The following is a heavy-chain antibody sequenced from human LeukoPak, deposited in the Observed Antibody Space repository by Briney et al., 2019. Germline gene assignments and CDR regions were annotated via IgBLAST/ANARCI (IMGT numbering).Heavy chain of an antibody. CDR3: AREGGVGATTPDDDAFDI. Sequence: SETLPLTCTVSGGSISSYYWGWIRQPPGKGLEWIGSIYYSGSTYYNPSLKSRVTISVDTSKNQFSLKLSSVTAADTAVYYCAREGGVGATTPDDDAFDIWGQGTMVTVSS. V-gene: IGHV4-39*07. CDR2: IYYSGST. CDR1: GGSISSYY. J-gene: IGHJ3*02. D-gene: IGHD1-26*01.